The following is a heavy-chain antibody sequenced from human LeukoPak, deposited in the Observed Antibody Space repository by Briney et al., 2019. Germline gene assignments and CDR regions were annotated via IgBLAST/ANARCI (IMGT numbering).Heavy chain of an antibody. CDR2: IIPIFGTA. CDR3: AREGYCSSTSCRYRD. CDR1: GGTFSSYA. Sequence: ASVEVSCKASGGTFSSYAISWVRQAPGQGLEWMGGIIPIFGTANYAQKFQGRVTITADESTSTAYMELSSLRSEDTAVYYCAREGYCSSTSCRYRDWGQGTLVTVSS. V-gene: IGHV1-69*13. D-gene: IGHD2-2*01. J-gene: IGHJ4*02.